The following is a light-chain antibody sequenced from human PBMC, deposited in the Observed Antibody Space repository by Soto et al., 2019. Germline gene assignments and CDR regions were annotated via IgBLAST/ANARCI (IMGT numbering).Light chain of an antibody. CDR3: QQYKNWPRT. J-gene: IGKJ1*01. V-gene: IGKV3-15*01. CDR1: ESVDIN. Sequence: EIVLTQSPATLSVSPWERVTLSCTASESVDINLAWYQQKPGQAPRLLIYGASTRATDMPGTFSGRGSGTEFTLPISSLQSEDFAVYYCQQYKNWPRTFGQGTKVDIK. CDR2: GAS.